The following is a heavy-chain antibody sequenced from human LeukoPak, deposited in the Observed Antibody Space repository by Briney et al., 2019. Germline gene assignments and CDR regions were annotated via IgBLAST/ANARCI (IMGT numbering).Heavy chain of an antibody. Sequence: ASVKVSCKASGYTFTSYYMHWVRQAPGQGLEWMGIINPSGGGTNYAQRFQGRVTMTRDTSTSTVYMELSSLRSEDTAVYFCARASQRYFDFDYWGQGTLVTVSS. D-gene: IGHD3-9*01. J-gene: IGHJ4*02. CDR1: GYTFTSYY. CDR2: INPSGGGT. CDR3: ARASQRYFDFDY. V-gene: IGHV1-46*01.